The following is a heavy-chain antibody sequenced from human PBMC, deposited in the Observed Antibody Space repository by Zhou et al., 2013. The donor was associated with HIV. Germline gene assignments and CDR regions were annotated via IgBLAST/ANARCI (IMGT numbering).Heavy chain of an antibody. V-gene: IGHV1-69*04. CDR3: AREGRDFWSGTQNYYYMDV. D-gene: IGHD3-3*01. CDR2: IIPILGIA. J-gene: IGHJ6*03. Sequence: QVQLVQSGAEVKKPGSSVKVSCKASGGTFSSYAISWVRQAPGQGLEWMGRIIPILGIANYAQKFQGRVTITADKSTSTAYMELSSLRSEDTAVYYCAREGRDFWSGTQNYYYMDVWGKGTTVTVSS. CDR1: GGTFSSYA.